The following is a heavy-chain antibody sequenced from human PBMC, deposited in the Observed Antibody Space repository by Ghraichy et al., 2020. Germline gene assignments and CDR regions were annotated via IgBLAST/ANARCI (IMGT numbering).Heavy chain of an antibody. CDR1: GFTFSDYY. J-gene: IGHJ4*02. CDR3: ARGKSCTSTTCYINDY. V-gene: IGHV3-11*06. CDR2: ISSSSSHT. Sequence: GGSLRLSCAASGFTFSDYYMTWIRQPPGKGLEWVSYISSSSSHTNYTDSVKGRFTISRDNAENSLYLQMNSLRAEDTAVYYCARGKSCTSTTCYINDYWGQGTLVTVSS. D-gene: IGHD2-2*02.